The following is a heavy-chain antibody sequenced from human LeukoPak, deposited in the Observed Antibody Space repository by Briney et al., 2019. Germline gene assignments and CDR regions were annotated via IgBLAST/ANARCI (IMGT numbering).Heavy chain of an antibody. D-gene: IGHD2-2*01. CDR3: ARDGTCSSTSCYFTRVYYYYYMDV. CDR2: ISSSSSYI. Sequence: GGSLRLSCAASGFTFSDYYMSWIRQAPGKGLEWVSSISSSSSYIYYADSVKGRFTISRDNAKNSLYLQMNSLRAEDTAVYYCARDGTCSSTSCYFTRVYYYYYMDVWGKGTTVTVSS. V-gene: IGHV3-11*06. CDR1: GFTFSDYY. J-gene: IGHJ6*03.